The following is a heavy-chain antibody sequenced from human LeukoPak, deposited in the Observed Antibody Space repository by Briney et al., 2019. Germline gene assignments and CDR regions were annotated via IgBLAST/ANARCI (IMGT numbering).Heavy chain of an antibody. D-gene: IGHD3-10*01. CDR2: ISTGGSTI. CDR3: ARSAFGGKAHCLDY. J-gene: IGHJ4*02. Sequence: GGSLRLSCAASGFTSSSYEMIWVRQAPGKGLEWVSYISTGGSTIYYADSVKGRFTISRDNAKNSLYLQMNSLRAEDTAAYYCARSAFGGKAHCLDYWGQGALVTVSS. V-gene: IGHV3-48*03. CDR1: GFTSSSYE.